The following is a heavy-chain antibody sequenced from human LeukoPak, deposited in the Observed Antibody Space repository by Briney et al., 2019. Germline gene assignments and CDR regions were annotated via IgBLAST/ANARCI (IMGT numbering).Heavy chain of an antibody. CDR2: IRSKANSYAT. CDR1: GFTFSGSA. V-gene: IGHV3-73*01. J-gene: IGHJ4*02. Sequence: GGFLRLSCAASGFTFSGSAMHWVRQASGKGLEWVGRIRSKANSYATAYAASVKGRFTISRDDSKNTAYLQMNSLKTEDTAVYYCTRTGYYYDSSGYRYFDYWGQGTLVTVSS. D-gene: IGHD3-22*01. CDR3: TRTGYYYDSSGYRYFDY.